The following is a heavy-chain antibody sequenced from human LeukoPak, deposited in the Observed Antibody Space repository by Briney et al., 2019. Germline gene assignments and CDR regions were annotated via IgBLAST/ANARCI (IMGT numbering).Heavy chain of an antibody. D-gene: IGHD5-18*01. CDR1: GGTFSSYA. CDR3: ATPPVDTAMAARLHDYYYYYGMDV. J-gene: IGHJ6*02. V-gene: IGHV1-69*04. CDR2: IIPILGIA. Sequence: SVKVSCKASGGTFSSYAISWVRQAPGQGLEWMGRIIPILGIANYAQKFQGRVTITADKSTSTAYMELSSLRSEDTAVYYCATPPVDTAMAARLHDYYYYYGMDVWGQGTTVTVSS.